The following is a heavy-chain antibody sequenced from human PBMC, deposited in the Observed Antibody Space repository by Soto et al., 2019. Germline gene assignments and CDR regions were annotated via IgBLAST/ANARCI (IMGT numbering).Heavy chain of an antibody. Sequence: ASVKVSCKASGYTFTSYYMHWVRQAPGQGLEWMGIINPSGGSTSYAQKFQGRVTMTKDTSTSTVYMELSSLRSEDTAVYYCASALIIYSGSYQGSGYYGMDVWGQGTTVTVSS. J-gene: IGHJ6*02. V-gene: IGHV1-46*01. CDR3: ASALIIYSGSYQGSGYYGMDV. CDR2: INPSGGST. CDR1: GYTFTSYY. D-gene: IGHD1-26*01.